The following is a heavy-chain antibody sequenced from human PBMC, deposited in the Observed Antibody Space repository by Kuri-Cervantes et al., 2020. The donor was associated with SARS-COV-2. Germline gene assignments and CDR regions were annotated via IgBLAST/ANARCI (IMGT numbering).Heavy chain of an antibody. V-gene: IGHV4-30-2*01. D-gene: IGHD2-2*01. CDR2: IHHSGST. Sequence: LRLSCAVSGGSISSGGYSWSWIRQPPGKGLEWIGYIHHSGSTYYNPSLKSRVTISVDRSKNQFSLKLSSVTAADTAVYYCARELVVPAATGYYYYGMDVWGQGTTVTVSS. CDR3: ARELVVPAATGYYYYGMDV. J-gene: IGHJ6*02. CDR1: GGSISSGGYS.